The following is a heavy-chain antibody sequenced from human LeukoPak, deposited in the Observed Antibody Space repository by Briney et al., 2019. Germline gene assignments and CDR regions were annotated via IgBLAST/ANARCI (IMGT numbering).Heavy chain of an antibody. Sequence: ASVKVSCKASGYTFTGYYMNWVRQAPGQGLEWMGWINPNSGGTNYAQRFQGRVTMTRDTSISTAYMELSRLRSDDTAVYYCARTDSSVLYGDYWGQGTLVTVSS. J-gene: IGHJ4*02. D-gene: IGHD6-19*01. CDR2: INPNSGGT. V-gene: IGHV1-2*02. CDR3: ARTDSSVLYGDY. CDR1: GYTFTGYY.